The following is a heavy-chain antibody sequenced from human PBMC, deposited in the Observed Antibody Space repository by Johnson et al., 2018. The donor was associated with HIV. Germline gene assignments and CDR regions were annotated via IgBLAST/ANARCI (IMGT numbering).Heavy chain of an antibody. D-gene: IGHD6-19*01. Sequence: VQLVESGGGLVKPGGSLRLSCAASGFTFTNAWMTWVRQAPGKGLEWVSAISGSGGSTYYADSVKGRFTISRDNSKNTLYLQMNSLRAEDTAVYYCAKDQGKAVAAPDAFDIWGRGTLVTVSS. CDR3: AKDQGKAVAAPDAFDI. CDR1: GFTFTNAW. V-gene: IGHV3-23*04. J-gene: IGHJ3*02. CDR2: ISGSGGST.